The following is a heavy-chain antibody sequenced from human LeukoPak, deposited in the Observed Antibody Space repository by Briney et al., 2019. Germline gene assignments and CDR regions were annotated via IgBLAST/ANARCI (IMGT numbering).Heavy chain of an antibody. CDR2: ISYDGSNK. Sequence: PGRSLRLSCAASGFTFSSYGMHWVRQAPGKWLEWVAVISYDGSNKYYADSVKGRFTISRDNSKNTLYLQMNSLRAEDTAVYYCAKEARRWLPYYYYYYMDVWGKGTTVTVSS. J-gene: IGHJ6*03. D-gene: IGHD5-24*01. CDR1: GFTFSSYG. V-gene: IGHV3-30*18. CDR3: AKEARRWLPYYYYYYMDV.